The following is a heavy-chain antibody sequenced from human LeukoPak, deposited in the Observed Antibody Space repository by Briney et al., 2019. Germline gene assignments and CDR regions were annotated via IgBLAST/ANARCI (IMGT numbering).Heavy chain of an antibody. Sequence: PEALSDTCTQPGGSTSSSIYYSGWIRHHPGEGLEWHGCIYISGSTYYNPSLKSRVTLSVDTSKNQFFLKLTSVTPADTAVYDCARPGVYCSGGSCYSRHYFDYWGQGTLVTVSS. J-gene: IGHJ4*02. D-gene: IGHD2-15*01. CDR3: ARPGVYCSGGSCYSRHYFDY. CDR2: IYISGST. CDR1: GGSTSSSIYY. V-gene: IGHV4-39*01.